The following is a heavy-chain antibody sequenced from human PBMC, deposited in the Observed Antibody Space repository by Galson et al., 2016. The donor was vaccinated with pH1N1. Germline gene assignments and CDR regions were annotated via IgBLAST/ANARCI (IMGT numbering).Heavy chain of an antibody. Sequence: SLRLSCAATAFNFKGYGMNWVRQAPGKGLEWIVYISSTSSNIHYADSVQGRFTVSRDNARNSVYLQMSSLRVEDTALYYCARDNYEFWSGYVTFALRGEGTMVTVSS. V-gene: IGHV3-48*04. CDR3: ARDNYEFWSGYVTFAL. CDR2: ISSTSSNI. CDR1: AFNFKGYG. J-gene: IGHJ3*01. D-gene: IGHD3-3*01.